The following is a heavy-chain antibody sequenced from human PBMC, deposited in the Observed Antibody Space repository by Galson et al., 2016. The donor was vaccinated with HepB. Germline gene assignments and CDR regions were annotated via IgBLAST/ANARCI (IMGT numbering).Heavy chain of an antibody. D-gene: IGHD2-15*01. V-gene: IGHV4-31*03. CDR1: GDSISRRSSY. Sequence: TLSLTCTVSGDSISRRSSYWSWIRQQPGKALEWMGYISDSGSTYYNPSLKSRVNISLDTSKNEFPVILSSVTAADTAAYYCARVGDIVVTVGLTPGGVFDAWGQGTLVTVSS. J-gene: IGHJ3*01. CDR3: ARVGDIVVTVGLTPGGVFDA. CDR2: ISDSGST.